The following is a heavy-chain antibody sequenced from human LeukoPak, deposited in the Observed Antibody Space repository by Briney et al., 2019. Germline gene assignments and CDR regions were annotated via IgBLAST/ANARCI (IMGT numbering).Heavy chain of an antibody. CDR2: IYANGST. D-gene: IGHD3-16*01. Sequence: EGSLRLSCAASGFTLRVNYMTWVRQAPGKGLEWVSVIYANGSTYYPDSVRGRFTISRDNSKSSLYLQMNSLRAEDTAVYYCARVKTSYDAYFDFWGQGTLVTVSS. CDR1: GFTLRVNY. J-gene: IGHJ4*02. V-gene: IGHV3-53*01. CDR3: ARVKTSYDAYFDF.